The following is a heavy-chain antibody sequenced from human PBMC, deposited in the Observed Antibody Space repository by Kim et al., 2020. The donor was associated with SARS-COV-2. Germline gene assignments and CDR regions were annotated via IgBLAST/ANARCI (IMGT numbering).Heavy chain of an antibody. CDR1: GFTFSSYS. V-gene: IGHV3-21*01. Sequence: GGSLRLSCAASGFTFSSYSMNWVRQAPGKGLEWVSSISSSSSYIYYADSVKGRFTISRDNAKNSLYLQMNSLRAEDTAVYYCASLGPVGYGGNLNWFDPWGQGTLVPVSS. CDR2: ISSSSSYI. CDR3: ASLGPVGYGGNLNWFDP. D-gene: IGHD4-17*01. J-gene: IGHJ5*02.